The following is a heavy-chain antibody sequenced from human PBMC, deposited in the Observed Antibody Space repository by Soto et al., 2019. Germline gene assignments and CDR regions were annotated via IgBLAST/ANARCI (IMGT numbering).Heavy chain of an antibody. D-gene: IGHD3-16*01. CDR3: ARALTFGGVNWFDP. V-gene: IGHV4-59*01. CDR2: IYYSGST. Sequence: SETLSLTCTVSGGSISSYYWSWIRQPPGKGLEWIGYIYYSGSTNYNPSLKSRVTISVDTSKNQFSLKLSSVTAADTAVYYCARALTFGGVNWFDPWGQGTLVTVSS. CDR1: GGSISSYY. J-gene: IGHJ5*02.